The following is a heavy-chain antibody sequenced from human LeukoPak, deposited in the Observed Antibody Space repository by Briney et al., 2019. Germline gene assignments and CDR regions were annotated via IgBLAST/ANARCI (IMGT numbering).Heavy chain of an antibody. CDR3: ARDYYEGAVGC. CDR2: INPDSGDT. D-gene: IGHD3-22*01. J-gene: IGHJ4*02. V-gene: IGHV1-2*02. CDR1: GYSLAVYY. Sequence: ASVKVSCKASGYSLAVYYIYWVRQAPGQGLEWMGWINPDSGDTDYAQKFQGRVSMTTDTSISTAYMELSGLRSDDTAVYYCARDYYEGAVGCWGQGILVTVSS.